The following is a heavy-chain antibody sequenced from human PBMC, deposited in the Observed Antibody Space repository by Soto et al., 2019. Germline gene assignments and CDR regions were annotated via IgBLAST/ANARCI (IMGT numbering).Heavy chain of an antibody. Sequence: QLHLQDSGPGLVKPSETLSLTCTVSGDSFSTSNYYWGWIRQPPGKGLEWIGNIFYGGGTGVTYYNPSLKSRVIISVDTSKTQFSLKLRSITAADTAFYFCARRGGGDSLFDSWGQGKLVTVSS. J-gene: IGHJ4*02. D-gene: IGHD4-17*01. CDR2: IFYGGGTGVT. CDR1: GDSFSTSNYY. V-gene: IGHV4-39*01. CDR3: ARRGGGDSLFDS.